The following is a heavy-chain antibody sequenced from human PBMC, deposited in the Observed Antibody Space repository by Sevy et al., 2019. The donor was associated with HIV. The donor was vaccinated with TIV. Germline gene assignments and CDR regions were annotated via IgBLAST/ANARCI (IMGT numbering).Heavy chain of an antibody. Sequence: GGSLRLSCVASGFTFSSYAVSWVRQAPGKGLEWVAATSARDSSTYHADSVRGRFTISRDNSKNTLYLQMNSLRAEDTDVYYGAGAPDPSCRSTSCYYFDFWGQGTLVTVSS. V-gene: IGHV3-23*01. J-gene: IGHJ4*02. CDR3: AGAPDPSCRSTSCYYFDF. D-gene: IGHD2-2*01. CDR1: GFTFSSYA. CDR2: TSARDSST.